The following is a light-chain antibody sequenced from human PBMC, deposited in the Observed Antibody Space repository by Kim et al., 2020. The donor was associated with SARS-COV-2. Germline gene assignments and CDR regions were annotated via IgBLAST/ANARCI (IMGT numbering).Light chain of an antibody. CDR1: QDISNY. J-gene: IGKJ4*01. CDR2: DAS. Sequence: DIQMTQSPSSPSASVGDRVTITCQASQDISNYLNWYQQKPRKAPKLLIYDASNLETGVPSRFSGSGSGTDFTFTIRSLQPEDIATYYCQHYDHLPLTFGGGTKVDIK. CDR3: QHYDHLPLT. V-gene: IGKV1-33*01.